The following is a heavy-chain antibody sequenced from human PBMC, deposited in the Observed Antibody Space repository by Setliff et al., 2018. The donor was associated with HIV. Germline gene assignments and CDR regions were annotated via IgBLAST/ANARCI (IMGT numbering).Heavy chain of an antibody. J-gene: IGHJ6*03. CDR2: FSYSGNI. CDR1: YGGSSSGYY. Sequence: PSETLSLTCAVYYGGSSSGYYWSWIRQPPGKGLEYIGYFSYSGNIYYNPSLKSRVTISVDTSKNQFYLKLSSVTAADTAVYYCARKNHYYYYMEVWGKGTTVTVSS. CDR3: ARKNHYYYYMEV. V-gene: IGHV4-34*01.